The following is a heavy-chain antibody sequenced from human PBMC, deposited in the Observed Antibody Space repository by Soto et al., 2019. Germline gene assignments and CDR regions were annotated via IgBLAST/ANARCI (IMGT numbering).Heavy chain of an antibody. Sequence: SVKVSCKASGGTFSSYSINWVRQAPGQGLEWMGEIIPIFGTANYAQKFQGRVTITADESTSTAYMELSGLRSEDTAVYYCARDGGRHSGGIDYWGQGTLVTVSS. CDR3: ARDGGRHSGGIDY. V-gene: IGHV1-69*13. J-gene: IGHJ4*02. D-gene: IGHD1-26*01. CDR1: GGTFSSYS. CDR2: IIPIFGTA.